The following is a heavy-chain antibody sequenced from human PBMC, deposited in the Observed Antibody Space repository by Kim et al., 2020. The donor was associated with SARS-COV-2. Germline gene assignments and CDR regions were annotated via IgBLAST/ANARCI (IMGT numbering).Heavy chain of an antibody. D-gene: IGHD3-3*01. CDR1: GFTVSSNY. J-gene: IGHJ5*02. Sequence: GGSLRLSCAASGFTVSSNYMSWVRQAPGKGLEWVSVIYSGGSTYYADSVKGRFTISRDNSKNTLYLQMNSLRAEDTAVYYCARSPSITIFGVSTRGNWFDPWGQGTLVTVSS. V-gene: IGHV3-53*01. CDR2: IYSGGST. CDR3: ARSPSITIFGVSTRGNWFDP.